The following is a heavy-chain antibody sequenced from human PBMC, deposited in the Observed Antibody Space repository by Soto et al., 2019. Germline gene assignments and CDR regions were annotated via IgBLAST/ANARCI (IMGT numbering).Heavy chain of an antibody. D-gene: IGHD2-2*01. CDR2: IWYDGSNK. Sequence: QVQLVESGGGVVQPGRSLRLSCAASGFTFSSYGMHWVRQAPGKGLEWVAVIWYDGSNKYYADSVKGRFTISRDNSKNTLQLHMNRRRAEDTAVYYWARDSSISTSCMRPGCYYYYGTDVWGQGATVTVAS. V-gene: IGHV3-33*01. CDR3: ARDSSISTSCMRPGCYYYYGTDV. J-gene: IGHJ6*02. CDR1: GFTFSSYG.